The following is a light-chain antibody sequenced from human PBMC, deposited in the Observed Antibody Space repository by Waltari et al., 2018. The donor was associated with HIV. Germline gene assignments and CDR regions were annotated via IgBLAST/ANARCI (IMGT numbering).Light chain of an antibody. CDR1: SSNIGNNA. Sequence: QSVLTQPPSVSEAPRQRVTISCSGSSSNIGNNAVNWYQPLQGKAPKLLICYDDLRPSGGAGRFSGSKSGTSASLAISGLQSEDEADYYCAAAWDDSLNGPVFGGGTKLTVL. V-gene: IGLV1-36*01. CDR2: YDD. CDR3: AAAWDDSLNGPV. J-gene: IGLJ2*01.